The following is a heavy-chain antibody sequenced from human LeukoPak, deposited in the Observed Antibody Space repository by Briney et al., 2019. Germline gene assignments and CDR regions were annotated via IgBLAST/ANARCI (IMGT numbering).Heavy chain of an antibody. CDR2: ISGSGGST. V-gene: IGHV3-23*01. CDR3: AKGYCSSTSCYVGFDY. D-gene: IGHD2-2*01. CDR1: GFTFSSYA. J-gene: IGHJ4*02. Sequence: GGSLRLSCAASGFTFSSYAMSWVRQAPGKGLEWVSPISGSGGSTYYADSVKGRFTISRDNSKNTLYLQMNSLRAEDTAVYYCAKGYCSSTSCYVGFDYWGQGTLVTVSS.